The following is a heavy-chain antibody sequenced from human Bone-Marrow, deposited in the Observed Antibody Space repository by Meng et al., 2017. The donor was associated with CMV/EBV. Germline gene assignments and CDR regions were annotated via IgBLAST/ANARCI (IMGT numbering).Heavy chain of an antibody. CDR3: AKDSFSAINSWFGGDS. D-gene: IGHD3-10*01. V-gene: IGHV3-23*01. J-gene: IGHJ4*02. CDR2: ISGTGATT. Sequence: GGSLRLSCAASGITFSSYAMGWVRQAPGKGLEWVSAISGTGATTYYADSVKGRFTISRDSSKDTLYLQMNSLGAEDTAVYYCAKDSFSAINSWFGGDSWGQGTLVTVSS. CDR1: GITFSSYA.